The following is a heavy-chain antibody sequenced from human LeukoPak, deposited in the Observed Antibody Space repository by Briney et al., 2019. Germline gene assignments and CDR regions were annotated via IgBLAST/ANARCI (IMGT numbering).Heavy chain of an antibody. V-gene: IGHV3-23*01. Sequence: GGSLRLSCVASTFTFKNYAMSWVRQAPGKGLEWVSTISDNSDTIYYADSVRGRFTISRDNSKNTLYLQMNSLRAEDTAVYYCAKTLYNSGEVDFDYWGQGTLVTVSS. J-gene: IGHJ4*02. CDR1: TFTFKNYA. CDR3: AKTLYNSGEVDFDY. CDR2: ISDNSDTI. D-gene: IGHD6-19*01.